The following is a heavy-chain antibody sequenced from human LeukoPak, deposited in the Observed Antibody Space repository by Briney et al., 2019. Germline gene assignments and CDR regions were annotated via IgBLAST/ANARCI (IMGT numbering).Heavy chain of an antibody. CDR1: GFTFDDYA. CDR3: VQAMF. J-gene: IGHJ3*01. CDR2: ISGDGGST. Sequence: GGSLRLSCAVSGFTFDDYAMHWVRQAPGKGLEWVSLISGDGGSTYYADSVKGRFTISRDNSKNSLYLQMNSLRTEDTALYYCVQAMFWGQGTMVTVSS. V-gene: IGHV3-43*02.